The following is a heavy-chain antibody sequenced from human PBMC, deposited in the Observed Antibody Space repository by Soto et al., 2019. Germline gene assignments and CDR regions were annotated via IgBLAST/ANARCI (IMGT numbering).Heavy chain of an antibody. CDR1: GYSFTSYW. Sequence: GESLKISCQGSGYSFTSYWISWVRQMPGKGLEWMGRIDPSDSYTNYSPSFQGHVTISADKSISTAYLQWSSLKASDTAMYYCARHVPYYDFERVYGMDVWGQGTAVTVSS. CDR2: IDPSDSYT. J-gene: IGHJ6*02. D-gene: IGHD3-3*01. CDR3: ARHVPYYDFERVYGMDV. V-gene: IGHV5-10-1*01.